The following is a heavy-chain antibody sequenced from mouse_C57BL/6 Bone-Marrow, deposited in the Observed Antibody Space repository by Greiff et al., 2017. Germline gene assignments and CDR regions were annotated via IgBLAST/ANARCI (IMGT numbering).Heavy chain of an antibody. J-gene: IGHJ1*03. CDR2: ISSGGSYT. Sequence: DVKLVESGGDLVKPGGSLKLSCAASGFTFSSYGMSWVRQTPDKRLEWVATISSGGSYTYYPDSVKGRFTISRDNAKNTLYLQMSSLKSEDTAMYYWARRGDGRDWYFDVWGTGTTVTVSS. CDR3: ARRGDGRDWYFDV. V-gene: IGHV5-6*02. CDR1: GFTFSSYG.